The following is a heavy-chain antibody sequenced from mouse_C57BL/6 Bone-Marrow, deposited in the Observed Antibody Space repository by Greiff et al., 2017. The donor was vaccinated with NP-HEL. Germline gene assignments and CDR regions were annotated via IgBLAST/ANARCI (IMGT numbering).Heavy chain of an antibody. CDR3: ARLDYYGSSYDYFDY. CDR1: GFTFTDYY. D-gene: IGHD1-1*01. V-gene: IGHV7-3*01. J-gene: IGHJ2*01. Sequence: EVQLVESGGGLVQPGGSLSLSCAASGFTFTDYYMSWVRQPPGKELEWLGFIRNKANGYTTEYSASVKGRFTISRDNSQSILYLQMNALRAEDSATYYCARLDYYGSSYDYFDYWGQGTTLTVSS. CDR2: IRNKANGYTT.